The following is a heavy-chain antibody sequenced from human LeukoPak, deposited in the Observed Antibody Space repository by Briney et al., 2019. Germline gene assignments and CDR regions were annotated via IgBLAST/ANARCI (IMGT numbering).Heavy chain of an antibody. V-gene: IGHV3-21*01. CDR2: ISSSSSYI. Sequence: GGSLRLSCAASGFNYSSYTMNWVRQAPGKGLKWVSSISSSSSYIYYADSVKGRFTISGDNAKNSLYLQMNSLRAEDTAVYYCARDSRTYYYDSSGYTPLDYWGQGTLVTVSS. D-gene: IGHD3-22*01. CDR1: GFNYSSYT. CDR3: ARDSRTYYYDSSGYTPLDY. J-gene: IGHJ4*02.